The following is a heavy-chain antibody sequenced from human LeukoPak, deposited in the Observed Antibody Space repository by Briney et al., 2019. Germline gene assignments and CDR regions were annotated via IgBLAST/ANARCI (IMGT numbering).Heavy chain of an antibody. CDR1: GFTFSSYA. D-gene: IGHD4-11*01. V-gene: IGHV3-23*01. CDR3: TRGPPGVTVTYFQH. CDR2: LSGSGGST. Sequence: PGGSLRLSCAASGFTFSSYAMSWVRQAPGKGLEWVSVLSGSGGSTYYADSVKGRFAISRDNSKNTLYLQMNSLRAEDTAVYYCTRGPPGVTVTYFQHWGQGTLVTVSS. J-gene: IGHJ1*01.